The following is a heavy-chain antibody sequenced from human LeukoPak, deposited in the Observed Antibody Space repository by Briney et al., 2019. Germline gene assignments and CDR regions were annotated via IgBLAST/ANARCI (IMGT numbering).Heavy chain of an antibody. CDR1: GFNFKDYD. CDR2: ISARGVST. Sequence: GGSLRLSCAASGFNFKDYDMTWVRQAPGKGLEWVASISARGVSTNYADSVRGRFTISRDNSNRVVYLRMNSLRTEDTAVYYCARSRNYSNYLLDFWGQGTRVIVSS. D-gene: IGHD4-11*01. CDR3: ARSRNYSNYLLDF. V-gene: IGHV3-23*01. J-gene: IGHJ4*02.